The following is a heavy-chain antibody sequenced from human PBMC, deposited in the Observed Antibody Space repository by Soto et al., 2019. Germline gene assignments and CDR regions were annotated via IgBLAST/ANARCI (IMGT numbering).Heavy chain of an antibody. CDR3: AREFSSGWPYFDY. D-gene: IGHD6-19*01. CDR1: GGTFSSYA. J-gene: IGHJ4*02. Sequence: GASVKVSCKASGGTFSSYAISWVRQAPGQGLERMGGIIPIFGTANYAQKFQGRVTITADESTSTAYMELSSLRSEDTAVYYCAREFSSGWPYFDYWGQGTLVTVSS. V-gene: IGHV1-69*13. CDR2: IIPIFGTA.